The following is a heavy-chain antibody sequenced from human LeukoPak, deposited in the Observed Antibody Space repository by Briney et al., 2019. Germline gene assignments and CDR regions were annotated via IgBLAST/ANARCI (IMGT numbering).Heavy chain of an antibody. Sequence: SETLSLTCTVSGVSISSSNSYWGWIRQPPGKGLEWIGSIYYSGNTYYNASLKSQVSISIDTSKNQFSLKLTSVTAADTAVYYCARDLGRSMVRGVIDYWGQGTLVTVSS. V-gene: IGHV4-39*02. D-gene: IGHD3-10*01. CDR3: ARDLGRSMVRGVIDY. J-gene: IGHJ4*02. CDR1: GVSISSSNSY. CDR2: IYYSGNT.